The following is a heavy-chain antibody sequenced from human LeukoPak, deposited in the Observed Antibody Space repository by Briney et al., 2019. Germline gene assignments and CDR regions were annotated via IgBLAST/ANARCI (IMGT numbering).Heavy chain of an antibody. CDR2: ISWNSGDI. CDR1: GFTFDDYA. Sequence: PGRSLRLSCAASGFTFDDYAMHWVRQAPGKGLEWVSGISWNSGDIGSADSVKGRFTISRDNVKNSLYLQMNSLRPEHTALYYCAKDNRYSYGRSFDYRGQGTLVTVSS. D-gene: IGHD5-18*01. J-gene: IGHJ4*02. V-gene: IGHV3-9*01. CDR3: AKDNRYSYGRSFDY.